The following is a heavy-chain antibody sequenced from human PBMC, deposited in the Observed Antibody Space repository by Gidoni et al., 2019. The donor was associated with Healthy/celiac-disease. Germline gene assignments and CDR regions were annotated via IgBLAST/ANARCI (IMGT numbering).Heavy chain of an antibody. J-gene: IGHJ4*02. V-gene: IGHV3-11*01. CDR1: GFTLSDHY. CDR3: ARDGESVYDFWSGYSDI. Sequence: QVQLVESGGGLVKPVGSLRPSCAASGFTLSDHYMRWIRQAPGKGLEWVSYISRSGSTIYYADSVKGRFTISRDNAKNSLYLQMNSLRAEDTAVYYCARDGESVYDFWSGYSDIWGQGTLVTVSS. CDR2: ISRSGSTI. D-gene: IGHD3-3*01.